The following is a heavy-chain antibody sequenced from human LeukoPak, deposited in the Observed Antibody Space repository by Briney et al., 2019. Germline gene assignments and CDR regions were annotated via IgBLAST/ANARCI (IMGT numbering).Heavy chain of an antibody. V-gene: IGHV3-33*01. CDR2: IWYDGSNK. CDR1: GFTFSSYG. CDR3: ARDPSSLRDSFDY. J-gene: IGHJ4*02. Sequence: GGSLRLSCAASGFTFSSYGMHWVRQAPGKGLEWVAVIWYDGSNKYYADSVKGRFTISRDNAKNSLYLQMNSLRAEDTAVYYCARDPSSLRDSFDYWGQGSLVTVSS.